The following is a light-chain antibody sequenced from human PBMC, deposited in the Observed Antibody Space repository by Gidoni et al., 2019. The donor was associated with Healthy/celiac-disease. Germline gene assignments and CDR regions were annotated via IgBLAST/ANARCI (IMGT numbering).Light chain of an antibody. CDR2: LGS. J-gene: IGKJ4*01. V-gene: IGKV2-28*01. Sequence: DIARTQSSLSLPVTPGVPASISCRSSQSLRHSIGYNYLDWYLQKPGQSPQLLIYLGSNRASGIPDGFGCGRSCTDFTLKLSRVEAEDVGVYYCMRALLPLTFGGGTKVEIK. CDR3: MRALLPLT. CDR1: QSLRHSIGYNY.